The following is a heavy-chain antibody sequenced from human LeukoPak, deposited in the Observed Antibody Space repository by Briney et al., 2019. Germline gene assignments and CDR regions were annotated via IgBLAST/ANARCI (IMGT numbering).Heavy chain of an antibody. CDR1: GGSFSGYY. CDR2: INHSGST. V-gene: IGHV4-34*01. J-gene: IGHJ5*02. Sequence: KPSETLSLTCAVYGGSFSGYYWSWIRQPPGKGLEWIGEINHSGSTNYNPSLKSRVTISVDTSKNQFSLKLSSVTAADTAVYYCARRSYSSSWSGNWFDPWGQGTLVTVSS. CDR3: ARRSYSSSWSGNWFDP. D-gene: IGHD6-13*01.